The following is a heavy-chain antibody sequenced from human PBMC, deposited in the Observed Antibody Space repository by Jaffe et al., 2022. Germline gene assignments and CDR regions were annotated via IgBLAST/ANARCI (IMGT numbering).Heavy chain of an antibody. D-gene: IGHD6-6*01. CDR3: AKGRYGRSSFDAFDV. J-gene: IGHJ3*01. V-gene: IGHV3-30*02. CDR1: GFTFSNCG. CDR2: IRYDGSNK. Sequence: QVQLVESGGGVVQPGGSLRLSCAASGFTFSNCGMHWVRQAPGKGLEWVAFIRYDGSNKFYADSVKGRFTISRDNSKDTVYLQMISLTIEDTAVYFCAKGRYGRSSFDAFDVWGQGTMVTVSS.